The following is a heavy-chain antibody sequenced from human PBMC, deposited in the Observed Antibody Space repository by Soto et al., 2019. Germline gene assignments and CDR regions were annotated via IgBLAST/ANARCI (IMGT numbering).Heavy chain of an antibody. CDR1: GGTFSSYA. V-gene: IGHV1-69*13. D-gene: IGHD3-22*01. CDR3: ARGVVEDYDDSSGYYWFDP. J-gene: IGHJ5*02. Sequence: SVKVSCKASGGTFSSYAISWVRQAPGQGLEWMGGIIPIFGTANYAQKFQGRVTITADESTSTAYMELSGLRSEDTAVYYCARGVVEDYDDSSGYYWFDPWGQGTLVTVSS. CDR2: IIPIFGTA.